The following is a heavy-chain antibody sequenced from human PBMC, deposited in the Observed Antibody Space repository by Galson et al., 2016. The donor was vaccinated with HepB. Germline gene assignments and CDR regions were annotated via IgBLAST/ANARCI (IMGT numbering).Heavy chain of an antibody. D-gene: IGHD2-15*01. CDR3: ARDPGPAWSYLDY. J-gene: IGHJ4*02. CDR1: GFAFSRFA. Sequence: SLRLSCAASGFAFSRFAMHWVRQAPGKGLEWVALISYDGSNTYYPDSVKGRFTISRDNSKNTLFLQMDRLRADDTAVYFCARDPGPAWSYLDYWGQGTLVTVSS. V-gene: IGHV3-30-3*01. CDR2: ISYDGSNT.